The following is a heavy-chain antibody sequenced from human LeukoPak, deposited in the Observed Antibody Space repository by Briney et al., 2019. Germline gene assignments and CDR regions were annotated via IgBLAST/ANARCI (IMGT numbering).Heavy chain of an antibody. Sequence: AGGSLRLSCAASGFTFSNAWMSWVRQAAGKGMEWVGRIKRKTDGCTRDYAAPVKDRFTISRDDSKNTLYLQMNSLKTEDTAVYYCTTDPEYNWNYVFDYWGQGTLVTVSS. V-gene: IGHV3-15*01. D-gene: IGHD1-7*01. J-gene: IGHJ4*02. CDR3: TTDPEYNWNYVFDY. CDR1: GFTFSNAW. CDR2: IKRKTDGCTR.